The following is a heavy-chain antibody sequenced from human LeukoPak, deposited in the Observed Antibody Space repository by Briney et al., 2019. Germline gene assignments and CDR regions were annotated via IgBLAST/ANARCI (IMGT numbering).Heavy chain of an antibody. Sequence: PGGSLRLSCAASGFTFSSYWMSWVRQAPGKGLEWVANIKQDGSEKYYVDSVKGRFTISRDNAKNSLYLQMNSLRAEDTAAYYCAREQLVERADAFDIWGQGTMVTVSS. CDR3: AREQLVERADAFDI. D-gene: IGHD1-1*01. CDR1: GFTFSSYW. V-gene: IGHV3-7*01. CDR2: IKQDGSEK. J-gene: IGHJ3*02.